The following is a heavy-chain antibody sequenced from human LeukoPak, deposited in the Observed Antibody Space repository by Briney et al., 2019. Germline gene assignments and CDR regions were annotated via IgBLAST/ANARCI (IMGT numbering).Heavy chain of an antibody. Sequence: GGSLRLSCAASGFTFSTYGMHWVRQAPGRGLEWVAFIRYDGSDKYADSVKGRFTLSRDNSKNTLSLRLDSLRPDDTAVYYCAKDLSGYSTTWSPSYMDVWGEGTTVIVSS. CDR2: IRYDGSDK. D-gene: IGHD3-9*01. J-gene: IGHJ6*03. CDR3: AKDLSGYSTTWSPSYMDV. V-gene: IGHV3-30*02. CDR1: GFTFSTYG.